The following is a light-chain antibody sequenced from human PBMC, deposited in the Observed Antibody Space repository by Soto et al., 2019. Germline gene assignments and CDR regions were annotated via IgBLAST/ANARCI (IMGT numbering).Light chain of an antibody. CDR3: QQYGSSPT. Sequence: EIVLTQSPGTLSLSPGERATLSCRASQSVRDNLAWYQQKPGQAPRLLIYRASTRATGVPARFSGSGSETDFTLTISSLEPEDFAVYYCQQYGSSPTFGQGTRLEI. CDR2: RAS. J-gene: IGKJ5*01. V-gene: IGKV3-20*01. CDR1: QSVRDN.